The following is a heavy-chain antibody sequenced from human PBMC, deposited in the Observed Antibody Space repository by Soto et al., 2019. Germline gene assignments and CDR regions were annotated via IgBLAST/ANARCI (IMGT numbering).Heavy chain of an antibody. D-gene: IGHD2-21*01. Sequence: ASVKVSCKASGYTFTSYGISWVRQAPGQGLEWMGWISAYNGNTNYAQKLQGRVTMTTDTSTSTAYMELRSLRSDDTAVYYCARVLDHMKPHGYWGQGXLVTVYS. CDR3: ARVLDHMKPHGY. CDR1: GYTFTSYG. V-gene: IGHV1-18*04. J-gene: IGHJ4*02. CDR2: ISAYNGNT.